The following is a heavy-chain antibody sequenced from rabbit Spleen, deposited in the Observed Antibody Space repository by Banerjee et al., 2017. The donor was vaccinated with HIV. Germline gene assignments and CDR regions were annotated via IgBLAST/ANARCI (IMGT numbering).Heavy chain of an antibody. CDR3: ARDTGSSFSSYGMDL. D-gene: IGHD8-1*01. V-gene: IGHV1S40*01. Sequence: QSLEESGGDLVKPGASLTLTGTASGFSFSSSDYMCWVRQAPGKGLEWISCIAGSSSGFTDSATWAKGRFTCSKTSSTTVTLQMPSLTVADTATYFCARDTGSSFSSYGMDLWGPGTLVTVS. CDR1: GFSFSSSDY. J-gene: IGHJ6*01. CDR2: IAGSSSGFT.